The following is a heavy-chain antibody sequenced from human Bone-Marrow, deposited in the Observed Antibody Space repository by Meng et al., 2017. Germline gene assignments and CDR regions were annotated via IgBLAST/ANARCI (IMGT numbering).Heavy chain of an antibody. V-gene: IGHV3-30*04. Sequence: GESLKISCAASGFTFSSYAMHWVRQAPGKGLEWVAVISYDGSNKYYADSVKGRFTISRDNSKNTLYLQMNSLRAEDTAVYYCARGRPPSPIYFDYWGQGTLVTVSS. J-gene: IGHJ4*02. CDR2: ISYDGSNK. D-gene: IGHD2-15*01. CDR1: GFTFSSYA. CDR3: ARGRPPSPIYFDY.